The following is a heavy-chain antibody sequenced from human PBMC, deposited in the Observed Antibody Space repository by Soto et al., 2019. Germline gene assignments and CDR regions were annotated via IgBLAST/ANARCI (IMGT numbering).Heavy chain of an antibody. V-gene: IGHV1-69*08. CDR3: ARDGTFSGGSCY. Sequence: QVQLVQSGAEVKKPESSVKVSCKASGGTFSSYTISWVRQAPGQGLEWMGRIIPILGIGNYAQKFQGRVKITADKSTSTAYMELSSLRSEDTAVYYCARDGTFSGGSCYWGQGTLVTVSS. D-gene: IGHD2-15*01. CDR1: GGTFSSYT. J-gene: IGHJ4*02. CDR2: IIPILGIG.